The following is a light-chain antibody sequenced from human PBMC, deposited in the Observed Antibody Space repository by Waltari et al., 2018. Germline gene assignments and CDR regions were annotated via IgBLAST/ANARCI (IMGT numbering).Light chain of an antibody. CDR3: QHYNNYSPWT. CDR2: KAF. Sequence: DIQVTQSPSTLSASVGDRVTITCRTSQNINSWLALFQQKPGKAPKLRMYKAFSLESGVPYRFSGSGSGTEFTLTITRLQPDDFATYFCQHYNNYSPWTFCQGTKVEVK. J-gene: IGKJ1*01. CDR1: QNINSW. V-gene: IGKV1-5*03.